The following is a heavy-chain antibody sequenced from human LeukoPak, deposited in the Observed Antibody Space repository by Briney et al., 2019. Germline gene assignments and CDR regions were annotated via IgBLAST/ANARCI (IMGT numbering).Heavy chain of an antibody. CDR1: GFTFSTYS. V-gene: IGHV3-21*01. CDR3: ASLGYCSGSTCYGMDV. Sequence: PGGSLRLSCAASGFTFSTYSMSWVRQAPGKGLEWVSSISSSGGDMYYTASLKGRFTISRDNAKNSLSLQMNSLTGEGTAVYYCASLGYCSGSTCYGMDVWGQGTTVTVSS. J-gene: IGHJ6*02. CDR2: ISSSGGDM. D-gene: IGHD2-15*01.